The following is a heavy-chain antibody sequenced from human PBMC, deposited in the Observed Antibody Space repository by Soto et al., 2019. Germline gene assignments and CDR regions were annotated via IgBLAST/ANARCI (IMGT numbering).Heavy chain of an antibody. D-gene: IGHD5-18*01. CDR3: ARDSVDTAMGHWFDP. CDR1: GFTVSSYS. Sequence: QXGGSLRLSCAASGFTVSSYSMNWVRQAPGKGLEWVSYISSSSSTIYYADSVKGRFTISRDNAKNSLYLQMNSLRDEDTAVYYCARDSVDTAMGHWFDPWGQGTLVTVSS. J-gene: IGHJ5*02. CDR2: ISSSSSTI. V-gene: IGHV3-48*02.